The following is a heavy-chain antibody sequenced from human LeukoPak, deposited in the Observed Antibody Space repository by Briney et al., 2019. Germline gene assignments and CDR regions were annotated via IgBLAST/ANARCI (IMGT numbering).Heavy chain of an antibody. CDR3: ARIGGSGTYWDY. D-gene: IGHD3-10*01. V-gene: IGHV3-7*01. Sequence: GGSLRLSCAASGFTFSDYWMSWVRQAPGKGLEWVANIKYHGSDEHYVDSVRGRFTISRDDAKNSLFLQMNSLRAEDTAVYYCARIGGSGTYWDYWGQGTLVTVSS. CDR1: GFTFSDYW. CDR2: IKYHGSDE. J-gene: IGHJ4*02.